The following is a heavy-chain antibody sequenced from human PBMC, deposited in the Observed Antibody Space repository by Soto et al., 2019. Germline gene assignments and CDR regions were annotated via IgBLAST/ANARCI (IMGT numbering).Heavy chain of an antibody. Sequence: QLQLQESGPGLVKPSETLSLTCTVSGGSISSRSYYWGWIRQPPGKGLEWIGSIYYSGSTYYNPSLKSRVPLSVDTSKNQFSLKLSSVTAADTAVYYCARGAYCSGGSCYPSYFFDYWGQGTLVTVSS. V-gene: IGHV4-39*01. CDR3: ARGAYCSGGSCYPSYFFDY. CDR1: GGSISSRSYY. D-gene: IGHD2-15*01. CDR2: IYYSGST. J-gene: IGHJ4*02.